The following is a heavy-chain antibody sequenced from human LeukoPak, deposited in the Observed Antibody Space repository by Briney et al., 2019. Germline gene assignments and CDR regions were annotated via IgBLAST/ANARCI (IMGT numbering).Heavy chain of an antibody. CDR2: ISYDGSNK. D-gene: IGHD6-13*01. V-gene: IGHV3-30*03. J-gene: IGHJ4*02. CDR1: GFTFSSYG. CDR3: AISGIEAAGSLVYFDY. Sequence: GGSLRLSCAASGFTFSSYGMHWVRQAPGKGLECVAIISYDGSNKYYTDSVKGRFTISRDNSKNTLYLQMNSLRAEDTAVYYCAISGIEAAGSLVYFDYWGQGTLVTASS.